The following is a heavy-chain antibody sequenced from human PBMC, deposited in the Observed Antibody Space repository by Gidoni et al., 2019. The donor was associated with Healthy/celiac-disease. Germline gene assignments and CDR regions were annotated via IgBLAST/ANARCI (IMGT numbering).Heavy chain of an antibody. V-gene: IGHV3-23*01. CDR1: GFTFSSYA. J-gene: IGHJ4*02. CDR2: ISGSGGST. Sequence: EVQLLESGGGLVQPGGSLRLSCAASGFTFSSYALSWVRQAPGKGLEWVSAISGSGGSTYYADSVKGRFNISRDNAKNTLYLQMNSLRAEDTTVYYCAKDWGRYSSSWYDYWGQGTLVTVSS. CDR3: AKDWGRYSSSWYDY. D-gene: IGHD6-13*01.